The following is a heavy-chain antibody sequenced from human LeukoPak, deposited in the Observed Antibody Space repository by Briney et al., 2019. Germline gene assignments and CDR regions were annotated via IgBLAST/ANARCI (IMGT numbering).Heavy chain of an antibody. D-gene: IGHD6-19*01. CDR1: GFTFDDSA. J-gene: IGHJ4*02. CDR3: AKATGYTSGWYGYHFDF. V-gene: IGHV3-43*02. CDR2: ITGAGGST. Sequence: PGGSLRLSCAASGFTFDDSAIHWVRQAPGKGLGWVSLITGAGGSTYYADSVKGRFTISRDNSKSSLYLQMNSLRTEDTALYYCAKATGYTSGWYGYHFDFWGQGTLVSVSS.